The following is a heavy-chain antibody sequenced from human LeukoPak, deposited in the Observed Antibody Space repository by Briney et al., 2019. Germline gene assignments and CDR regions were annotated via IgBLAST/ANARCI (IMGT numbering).Heavy chain of an antibody. D-gene: IGHD3-22*01. V-gene: IGHV3-30*03. Sequence: GGSLRLYCAATAFTFSSYGMHWVRQAPGKGLEWVAVISYDGSNKYYADSVKGRFTISRDNSKNTLYLQMNSLRAEDTAVYFCARDGAEGDNSAFDIWGQGTVVTVSS. CDR3: ARDGAEGDNSAFDI. CDR2: ISYDGSNK. J-gene: IGHJ3*02. CDR1: AFTFSSYG.